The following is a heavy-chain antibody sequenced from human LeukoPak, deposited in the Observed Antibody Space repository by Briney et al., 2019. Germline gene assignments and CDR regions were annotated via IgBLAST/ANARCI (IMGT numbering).Heavy chain of an antibody. J-gene: IGHJ4*02. D-gene: IGHD1-26*01. V-gene: IGHV3-23*01. CDR2: ISGSGGST. CDR3: AREVGATNYFDY. CDR1: GFAFNSYA. Sequence: GGSLRLSCATSGFAFNSYAMTWVRQAPGKGLEWVSAISGSGGSTYYADSVKGRFIISRDNSKDTLYLQMSSLGADDTAVYYCAREVGATNYFDYWGQGTLVTVSS.